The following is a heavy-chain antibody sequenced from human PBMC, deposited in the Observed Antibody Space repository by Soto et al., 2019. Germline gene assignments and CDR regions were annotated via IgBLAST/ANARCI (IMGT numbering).Heavy chain of an antibody. Sequence: HPGGSLRLSCAVSGFTFSGYSLNWVRQAPGKGLEWVSYIGAGGATTYYADSVKGRFTISRDNAKNSLFLQMNSLRDEDAAVYYCARDRNSGWSFFDYWGQGALVTVSS. D-gene: IGHD6-19*01. CDR2: IGAGGATT. CDR1: GFTFSGYS. J-gene: IGHJ4*02. V-gene: IGHV3-48*02. CDR3: ARDRNSGWSFFDY.